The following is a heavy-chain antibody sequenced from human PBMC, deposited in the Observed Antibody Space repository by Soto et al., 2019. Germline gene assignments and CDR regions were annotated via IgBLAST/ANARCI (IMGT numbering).Heavy chain of an antibody. CDR3: AKGATGPAAIRYFDY. CDR1: GFTFSSYA. Sequence: GGFLRLSCAASGFTFSSYAMSWVRQAPGKGLEWVSAITGSGGSTYYADSVKGRFTISRDNSKNTLYLQMNSLRAEDTAVYYCAKGATGPAAIRYFDYWGQGTLVTVSS. J-gene: IGHJ4*02. V-gene: IGHV3-23*01. D-gene: IGHD2-2*01. CDR2: ITGSGGST.